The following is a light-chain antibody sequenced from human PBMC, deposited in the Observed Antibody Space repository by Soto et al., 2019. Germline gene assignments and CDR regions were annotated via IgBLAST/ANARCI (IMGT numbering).Light chain of an antibody. V-gene: IGKV3D-20*02. CDR3: QQRSNWSIT. CDR1: QSVSSSY. J-gene: IGKJ5*01. Sequence: EIVLTHAPCTLSLYPLERATASFRASQSVSSSYLAWYQQKPGQAPRLLIYGTSSRATGIPARFSGSGSGTDFTLTVSSLQPEDFAVYYCQQRSNWSITFGQGTRLEIK. CDR2: GTS.